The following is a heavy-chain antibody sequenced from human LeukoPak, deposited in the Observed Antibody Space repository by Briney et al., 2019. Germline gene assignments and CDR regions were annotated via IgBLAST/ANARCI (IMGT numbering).Heavy chain of an antibody. V-gene: IGHV4-61*02. CDR1: GGSISSSSYY. Sequence: SETLSLTCTVSGGSISSSSYYWSWIRQPAGKGLEWIGRIYSSGSTNYNPSLKSRVTISVDTSKHQFSLKLSSVTAADTAVYYCARGPGWFGAKMEYYFDYWGQGTPLTVSS. CDR2: IYSSGST. D-gene: IGHD3-10*01. CDR3: ARGPGWFGAKMEYYFDY. J-gene: IGHJ4*02.